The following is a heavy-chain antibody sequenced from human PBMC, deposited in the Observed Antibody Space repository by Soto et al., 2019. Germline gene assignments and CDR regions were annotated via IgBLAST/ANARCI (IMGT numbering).Heavy chain of an antibody. CDR2: IYYSGGT. CDR3: ARDYRLAAAGTWWFHF. J-gene: IGHJ5*01. CDR1: GGSVSSGSYY. D-gene: IGHD6-13*01. V-gene: IGHV4-61*01. Sequence: SETLSLTCTVSGGSVSSGSYYWSWIRQPPGKGLEWIGYIYYSGGTNYNPSLKSRVTISVDTSKNQFSLKLSSVTAADTAVYYCARDYRLAAAGTWWFHFCGQGPLGTVSS.